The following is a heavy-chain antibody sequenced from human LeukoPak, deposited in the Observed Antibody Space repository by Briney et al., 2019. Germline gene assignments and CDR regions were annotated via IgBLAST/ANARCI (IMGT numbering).Heavy chain of an antibody. J-gene: IGHJ4*02. Sequence: GGSLRLSCAASGFTFSGYAMHWVRQAPGKGLEWVSVMSYDGSNKYYADSVKGRFTISRDNSKNTLYPQMNSLRAEDTAVYYCARETGSAVGSTDFDYWGQGTLVTVSS. CDR3: ARETGSAVGSTDFDY. CDR2: MSYDGSNK. V-gene: IGHV3-30-3*01. CDR1: GFTFSGYA. D-gene: IGHD4-17*01.